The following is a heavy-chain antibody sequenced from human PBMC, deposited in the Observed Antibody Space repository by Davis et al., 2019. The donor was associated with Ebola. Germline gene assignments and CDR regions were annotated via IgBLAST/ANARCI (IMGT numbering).Heavy chain of an antibody. CDR2: INPNSGGT. D-gene: IGHD4-17*01. J-gene: IGHJ3*02. V-gene: IGHV1-2*02. Sequence: ASVKVSCKASGYTFTGYYMHWVRQAPGQGLEWMGWINPNSGGTNYAQKFQGRVTMTRDTSISTAYMELSRLRSDDTAVYYCARDPSYGDSLSAFDIWGQGTMVTVSS. CDR1: GYTFTGYY. CDR3: ARDPSYGDSLSAFDI.